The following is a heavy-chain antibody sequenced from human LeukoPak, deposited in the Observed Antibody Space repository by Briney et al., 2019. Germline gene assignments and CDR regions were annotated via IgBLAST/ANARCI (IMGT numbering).Heavy chain of an antibody. Sequence: GGSLRLSCAASGFTFSSYAMSWVRQAPGKGLEWVSAISGSGGSTYYADSVKGRFTISRDKSKNTLYLQMNSLRAEDTAVYYCTRRVAANNPFDYWGQGTLVTVSS. CDR1: GFTFSSYA. CDR3: TRRVAANNPFDY. D-gene: IGHD6-19*01. V-gene: IGHV3-23*01. CDR2: ISGSGGST. J-gene: IGHJ4*02.